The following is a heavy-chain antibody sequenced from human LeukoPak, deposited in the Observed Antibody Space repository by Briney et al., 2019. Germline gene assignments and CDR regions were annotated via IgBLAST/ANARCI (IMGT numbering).Heavy chain of an antibody. V-gene: IGHV3-7*01. CDR3: ARGVLPDYYYMDV. CDR2: IKQDGSEK. CDR1: GFTFNNYA. Sequence: LAGGSLRLSCAASGFTFNNYAMNWVRQAPGKGLEWVANIKQDGSEKYYVDSVKGRFTISRDNAKNSLYLQMNSLRAEDTAVYYCARGVLPDYYYMDVWGKGTTVTVSS. J-gene: IGHJ6*03.